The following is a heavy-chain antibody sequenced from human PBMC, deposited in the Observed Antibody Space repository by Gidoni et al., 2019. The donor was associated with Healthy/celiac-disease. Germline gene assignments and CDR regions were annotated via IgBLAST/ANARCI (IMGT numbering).Heavy chain of an antibody. J-gene: IGHJ3*02. V-gene: IGHV1-8*01. CDR3: AISSVLRFLEWLPDDAFDI. Sequence: QVQLVQSGAEVKKPGASVKVSCKASGYTFTSYDINWVRQATGQGLEWMGWMNPNSGNTGYAQKFQGRVTMTRNTSISTAYMERSSLRSEDTAVYYCAISSVLRFLEWLPDDAFDIWGQGTMVTVSS. D-gene: IGHD3-3*01. CDR2: MNPNSGNT. CDR1: GYTFTSYD.